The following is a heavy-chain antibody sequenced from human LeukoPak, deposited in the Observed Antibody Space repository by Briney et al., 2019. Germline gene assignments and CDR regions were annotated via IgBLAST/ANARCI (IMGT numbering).Heavy chain of an antibody. J-gene: IGHJ6*03. Sequence: GGSLRLSCAASGFSLSSYGMHWVRQAPGKGLEWVAVIWHDGSNKYYGDSVKGRFTISRDNSKNTVYLQTNSLRAEDTAMYYCAKDQDTEYYYYMDVWGKGTTVTVSS. CDR3: AKDQDTEYYYYMDV. V-gene: IGHV3-33*06. CDR2: IWHDGSNK. CDR1: GFSLSSYG.